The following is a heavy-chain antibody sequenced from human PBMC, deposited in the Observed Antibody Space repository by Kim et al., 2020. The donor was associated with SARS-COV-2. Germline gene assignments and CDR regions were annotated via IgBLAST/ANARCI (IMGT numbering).Heavy chain of an antibody. D-gene: IGHD2-15*01. J-gene: IGHJ4*02. CDR3: ARPSGPNIVVVVAPFDY. CDR1: GFTFSSYA. CDR2: ISYDGSNK. Sequence: GGSLRLSCAASGFTFSSYAMHWVRQAPGKGLEWVAVISYDGSNKYYADSVKGRFTISRDNSKNTLYLQMNSLRAEDTAVYYCARPSGPNIVVVVAPFDYWGQGTLVTVSS. V-gene: IGHV3-30-3*01.